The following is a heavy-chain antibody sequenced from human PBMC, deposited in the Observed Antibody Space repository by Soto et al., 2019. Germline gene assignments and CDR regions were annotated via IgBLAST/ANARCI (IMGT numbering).Heavy chain of an antibody. CDR1: GYTLTTYS. CDR3: ARGNSGAFDI. CDR2: MNPLNGDT. D-gene: IGHD6-19*01. V-gene: IGHV1-3*01. J-gene: IGHJ3*02. Sequence: QVQLVQSGAEVKKPGASVKVSCKSSGYTLTTYSMHGVRQAPGQRLEWMGWMNPLNGDTKYSQRFQGRLTIIRDTSASTAYMELSSLRSEDTAIYYCARGNSGAFDIWGQGTMVTVSS.